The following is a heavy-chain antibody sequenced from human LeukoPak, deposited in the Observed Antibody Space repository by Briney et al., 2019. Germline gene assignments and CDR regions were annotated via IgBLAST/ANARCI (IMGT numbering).Heavy chain of an antibody. CDR1: GGSFSGYY. CDR2: VNGSGIT. J-gene: IGHJ3*02. V-gene: IGHV4-34*01. CDR3: ARHCLGGTRRFDI. Sequence: SETLTLTCAAYGGSFSGYYWSWIRQPPGKGLEWIGVVNGSGITNCNASLKSRVTISADTTDNKFPLKLSSVTAADTTAYYCARHCLGGTRRFDIWGKGTMVTVCS. D-gene: IGHD2-15*01.